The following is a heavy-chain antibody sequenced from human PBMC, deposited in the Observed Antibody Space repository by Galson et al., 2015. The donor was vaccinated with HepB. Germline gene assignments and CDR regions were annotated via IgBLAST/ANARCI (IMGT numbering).Heavy chain of an antibody. V-gene: IGHV5-51*03. Sequence: QSGAEVKKPGESLKISCKGSGYSFTSYWIGWVRQMPGKGLEWMGIIYPGDSDTRYSPSFQGQVTISADKSISTAYLQWSSLKASDTAMYYCARLEEYYDILTGYSLAYYFDYWGQGTLVTVSS. D-gene: IGHD3-9*01. CDR3: ARLEEYYDILTGYSLAYYFDY. CDR1: GYSFTSYW. CDR2: IYPGDSDT. J-gene: IGHJ4*02.